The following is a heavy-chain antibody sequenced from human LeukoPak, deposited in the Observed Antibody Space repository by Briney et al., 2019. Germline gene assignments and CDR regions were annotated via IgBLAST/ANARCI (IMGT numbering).Heavy chain of an antibody. Sequence: PGGSLRLSCAASGFXLTTYGMSWVRQAPGKGLEWISSTSGSGGRTHYADSVKGRFIISRDNSKNTLYLQINSLRAEDTAMYYCAKPGAPYGDFYYFDYWGQGTLVTVSS. CDR1: GFXLTTYG. V-gene: IGHV3-23*01. CDR3: AKPGAPYGDFYYFDY. D-gene: IGHD4-17*01. CDR2: TSGSGGRT. J-gene: IGHJ4*02.